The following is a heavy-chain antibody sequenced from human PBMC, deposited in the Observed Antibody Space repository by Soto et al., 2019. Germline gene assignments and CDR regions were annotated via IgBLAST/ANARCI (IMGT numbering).Heavy chain of an antibody. D-gene: IGHD3-3*01. CDR2: IKSITDGGTT. V-gene: IGHV3-15*07. Sequence: EVQLVESGGGLVKPGGSLRLSCAASGFTFSNAWMNWVRQAPGKGLEWVGRIKSITDGGTTDYAAPVKGRFTISRDDSKNTLYLQMNSLKTEDTAVYYCTTEAYYDFWSGYFDPWGQGTLVTVSS. CDR1: GFTFSNAW. J-gene: IGHJ5*02. CDR3: TTEAYYDFWSGYFDP.